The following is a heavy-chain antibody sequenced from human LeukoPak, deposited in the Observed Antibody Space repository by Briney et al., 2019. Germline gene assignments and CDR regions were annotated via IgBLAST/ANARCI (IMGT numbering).Heavy chain of an antibody. CDR1: GFTFSSYG. CDR2: ISYDGSNK. D-gene: IGHD4-17*01. Sequence: GRSLRLSCAASGFTFSSYGMHWVRQAPGKGLEWVAVISYDGSNKYYADSVKGRFTISRDNSKNTLFLQMNSLRAEDTAVYYCAKVPHGDYAVDYWGQGTLVTVSS. J-gene: IGHJ4*02. CDR3: AKVPHGDYAVDY. V-gene: IGHV3-30*18.